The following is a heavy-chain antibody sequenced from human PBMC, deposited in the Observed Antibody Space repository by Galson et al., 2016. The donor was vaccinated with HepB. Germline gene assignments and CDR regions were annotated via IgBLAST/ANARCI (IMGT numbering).Heavy chain of an antibody. Sequence: SETLSLTCAVYGGSFSGYYWHWIRQPPGKGLEWIGESDQSGITKYNPSLKSRVTVLLDTSRKQLSLNLNSVTAADTAVYYCVMWVTMARFYYWGQGSLVTVSS. J-gene: IGHJ4*02. V-gene: IGHV4-34*01. CDR3: VMWVTMARFYY. CDR1: GGSFSGYY. CDR2: SDQSGIT. D-gene: IGHD5-24*01.